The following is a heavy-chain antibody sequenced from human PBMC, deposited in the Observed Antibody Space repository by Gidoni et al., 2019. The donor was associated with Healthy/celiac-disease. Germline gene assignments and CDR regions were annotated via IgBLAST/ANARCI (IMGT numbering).Heavy chain of an antibody. Sequence: RGTISRDNSKNTLYLQMNSLRAEDTAVYYCAKDGVMGVIDPWGQGTLVTVSS. D-gene: IGHD3-16*01. J-gene: IGHJ5*02. CDR3: AKDGVMGVIDP. V-gene: IGHV3-23*01.